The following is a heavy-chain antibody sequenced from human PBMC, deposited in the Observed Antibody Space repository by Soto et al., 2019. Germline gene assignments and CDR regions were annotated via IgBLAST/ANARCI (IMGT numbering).Heavy chain of an antibody. CDR3: AKRPRALLTFDY. D-gene: IGHD1-26*01. J-gene: IGHJ4*02. CDR2: ISDSGGTS. CDR1: GFIFSNYV. Sequence: EVQLVYSGGGLVQPGWSLRLSCAAAGFIFSNYVMSWVRQAPGNGLEWVSSISDSGGTSYYADSVKGRFTISRDNSKNTLYLQMNSLRAEDTAIYYCAKRPRALLTFDYWGQGTLVTVSS. V-gene: IGHV3-23*04.